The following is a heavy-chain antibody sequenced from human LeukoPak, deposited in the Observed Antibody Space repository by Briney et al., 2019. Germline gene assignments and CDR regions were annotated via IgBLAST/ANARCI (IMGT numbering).Heavy chain of an antibody. D-gene: IGHD5-18*01. Sequence: GSLRLSCAASGFTFSSYAMSWIRQPPGKGLEWIGYIYSSGSTNYNPSLKSRVTISVDTSNNQFSLKLSSVTAADTAVYYCARGHSYGYGWFDPWGQGTLVTVSS. CDR1: GFTFSSYA. V-gene: IGHV4-59*01. CDR3: ARGHSYGYGWFDP. CDR2: IYSSGST. J-gene: IGHJ5*02.